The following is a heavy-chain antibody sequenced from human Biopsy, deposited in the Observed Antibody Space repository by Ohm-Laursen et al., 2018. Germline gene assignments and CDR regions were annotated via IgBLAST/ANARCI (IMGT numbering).Heavy chain of an antibody. D-gene: IGHD3-3*01. CDR3: ARTPRDSFWSGSYKRGLWFDP. Sequence: GTLSLTCSVSGGSIISYYWTWIRQPPGKGLEWIGHVYNGGITNYNPSLKSRITISKDTSKDQFSLQVNSATASVPAVYYCARTPRDSFWSGSYKRGLWFDPWGQGTLVIVSS. J-gene: IGHJ5*02. CDR1: GGSIISYY. CDR2: VYNGGIT. V-gene: IGHV4-59*01.